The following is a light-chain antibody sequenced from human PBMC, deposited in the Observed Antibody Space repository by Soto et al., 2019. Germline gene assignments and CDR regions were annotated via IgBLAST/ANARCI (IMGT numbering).Light chain of an antibody. V-gene: IGKV3-20*01. CDR3: QQCGSSPWT. J-gene: IGKJ1*01. CDR1: QSVSSYY. Sequence: EIVLTQSPGTLSLSPGERATLSCRASQSVSSYYLAWYQQKPGQAPRLLIYAASSRATGIPDRFSGGGPGTDFTLTISRLEPEDFAVYYCQQCGSSPWTFGQGTKVEIK. CDR2: AAS.